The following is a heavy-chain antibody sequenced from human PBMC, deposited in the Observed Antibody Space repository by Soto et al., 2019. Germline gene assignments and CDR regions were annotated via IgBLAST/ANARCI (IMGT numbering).Heavy chain of an antibody. Sequence: SETLSLTCTVSGGSISASSYYWGWIRQPPGKGLEWIGSMDYSGSTYYNPSLKSRVTISVDTSKNQFSLKLSSVTAADTAVFYCARVRYSSGWYFDYWGQGTPVTVS. J-gene: IGHJ4*02. D-gene: IGHD6-19*01. CDR1: GGSISASSYY. CDR2: MDYSGST. V-gene: IGHV4-39*07. CDR3: ARVRYSSGWYFDY.